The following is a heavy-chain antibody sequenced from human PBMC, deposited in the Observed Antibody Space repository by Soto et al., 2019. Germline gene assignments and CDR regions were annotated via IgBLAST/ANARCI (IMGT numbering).Heavy chain of an antibody. CDR3: ARVSSTSVYDSSGYPDY. CDR1: GGSISSYY. V-gene: IGHV4-59*01. CDR2: IYYSGST. D-gene: IGHD3-22*01. J-gene: IGHJ4*02. Sequence: PSETLSLTCTVSGGSISSYYWSWIRQPPGKGLEWIGYIYYSGSTNYNPSLKSRVTISVDTSKNQFSLKLSSVTAADTAVYYCARVSSTSVYDSSGYPDYWGQGTLVTVSS.